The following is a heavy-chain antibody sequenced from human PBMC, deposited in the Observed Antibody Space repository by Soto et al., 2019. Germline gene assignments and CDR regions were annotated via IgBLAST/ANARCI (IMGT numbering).Heavy chain of an antibody. CDR3: AEDLVDALRAFAPLAY. J-gene: IGHJ4*02. CDR1: GNSLEHTP. V-gene: IGHV1-24*01. D-gene: IGHD3-16*01. CDR2: LDADNGET. Sequence: QIQLIQSGAEVKRPGASVKFSCKVPGNSLEHTPIHWVPQPPAKGLEWLGGLDADNGETAYGQRFQDRVTMTEDTSTDTAYLEMSSLTSEDTAVYFCAEDLVDALRAFAPLAYWGQGTLITVSS.